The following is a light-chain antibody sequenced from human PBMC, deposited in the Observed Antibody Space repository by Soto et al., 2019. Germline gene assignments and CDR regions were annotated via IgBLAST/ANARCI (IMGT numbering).Light chain of an antibody. CDR3: QQYYSYPS. V-gene: IGKV1-8*01. Sequence: AIRMTQSPSSLSASTGERVTITCRASQGISSYLAWYQQKPGKAPKLLIYAASTLQSGVPSRFSGSGSGTDFTLTISCLQSEDFATYYCQQYYSYPSFGGGTKVEIK. CDR1: QGISSY. CDR2: AAS. J-gene: IGKJ4*01.